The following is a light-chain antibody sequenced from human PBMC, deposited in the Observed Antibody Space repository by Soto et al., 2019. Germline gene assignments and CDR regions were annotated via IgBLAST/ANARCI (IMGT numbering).Light chain of an antibody. CDR1: QSISSW. CDR2: DAS. J-gene: IGKJ1*01. Sequence: DIQMTQSPSTLSASVGDRVTITCRASQSISSWLTWYQQKPGKAPKLLIYDASSLESGVPSRFSGSGSGTEFTPTISSLQPDDFATYYCQQYNSSPKTFGQGTKVDIK. V-gene: IGKV1-5*01. CDR3: QQYNSSPKT.